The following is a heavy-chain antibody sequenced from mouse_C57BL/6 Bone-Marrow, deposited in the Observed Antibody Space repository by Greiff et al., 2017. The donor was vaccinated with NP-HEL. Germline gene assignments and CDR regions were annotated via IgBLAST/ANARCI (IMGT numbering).Heavy chain of an antibody. V-gene: IGHV5-9-1*02. CDR1: GFTFSSYA. CDR2: ISSGGDYI. J-gene: IGHJ3*01. Sequence: EVKLMESGEGLVKPGGSLKLSCAASGFTFSSYAMSWVRQTPEKRLEWVAYISSGGDYIYYADTVKGRFTISRDNARNTLYLQMSSLKSEDTAMDYCTREELLGFAYWGQGTLVTVSA. CDR3: TREELLGFAY. D-gene: IGHD2-1*01.